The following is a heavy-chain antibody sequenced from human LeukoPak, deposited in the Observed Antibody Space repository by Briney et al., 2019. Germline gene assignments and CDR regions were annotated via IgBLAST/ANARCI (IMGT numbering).Heavy chain of an antibody. CDR3: ARDSTTTIFGGEYYFDY. D-gene: IGHD3-3*01. CDR2: ISAYNGNT. V-gene: IGHV1-18*01. Sequence: ASVKVSCKASGYTFTSYGISWVRQAPGPGLEWMGWISAYNGNTNYAQKLQGRVTMTTDTSTSTAYMELRNLRSDDTAVYYCARDSTTTIFGGEYYFDYWGQGTLVTVSS. CDR1: GYTFTSYG. J-gene: IGHJ4*02.